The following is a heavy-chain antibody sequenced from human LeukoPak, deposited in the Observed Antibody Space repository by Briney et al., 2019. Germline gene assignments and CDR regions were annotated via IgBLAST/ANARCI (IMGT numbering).Heavy chain of an antibody. V-gene: IGHV4-61*02. Sequence: PSETLSLTCTVSGGSISSSSYYWSWIRQPAGKGLEWIGRIYTSGSTNYNPSLKSRVTMSVDTSKNQFSLKLSSVTAADTAVYYCARDWAGSSDYWGQGTLVTVSS. CDR1: GGSISSSSYY. CDR3: ARDWAGSSDY. J-gene: IGHJ4*02. CDR2: IYTSGST. D-gene: IGHD3-10*01.